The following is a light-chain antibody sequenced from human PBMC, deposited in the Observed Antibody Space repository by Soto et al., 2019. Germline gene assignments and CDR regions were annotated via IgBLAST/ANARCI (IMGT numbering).Light chain of an antibody. Sequence: EIVVTQSPGTLSLSPGERATLSCRASQSVSSSNLAWYQQKPGQATRLLIYGASSRATGIPDRFSGSGSGTDFTLIISRLDPEDSAVYYCQQYGSSPLTFGGGTKVEI. V-gene: IGKV3-20*01. CDR3: QQYGSSPLT. J-gene: IGKJ4*01. CDR2: GAS. CDR1: QSVSSSN.